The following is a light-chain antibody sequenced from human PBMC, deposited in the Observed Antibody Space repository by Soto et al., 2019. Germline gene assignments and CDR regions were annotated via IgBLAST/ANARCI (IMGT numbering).Light chain of an antibody. Sequence: QSVLTQPPSVSAAPGQKVTISCSGTSANIGNYYASWYRQLPGTAPTLLIYDNNKRPSGIPDRVSASKSGTSATLGIAGLQTGDEADYYCGVWDTNLLSVVFGSGTKLTVL. CDR1: SANIGNYY. J-gene: IGLJ1*01. V-gene: IGLV1-51*01. CDR3: GVWDTNLLSVV. CDR2: DNN.